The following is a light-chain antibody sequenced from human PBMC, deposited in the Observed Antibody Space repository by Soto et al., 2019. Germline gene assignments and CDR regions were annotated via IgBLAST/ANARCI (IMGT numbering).Light chain of an antibody. CDR1: QSVNSN. CDR3: QQHGQWPIT. Sequence: EIVITQSPATRSVSPGERATLSCRASQSVNSNYLAWYQQKPGQAPRLLIYGISKRATDIPDRFSGSGSGTEFTLTISSLQPEDFATYYCQQHGQWPITFGQGTRLEIK. J-gene: IGKJ5*01. V-gene: IGKV3D-15*01. CDR2: GIS.